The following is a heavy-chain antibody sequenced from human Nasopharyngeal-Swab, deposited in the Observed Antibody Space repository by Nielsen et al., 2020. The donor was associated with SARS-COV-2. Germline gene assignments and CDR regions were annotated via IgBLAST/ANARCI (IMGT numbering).Heavy chain of an antibody. CDR1: AFTVSSNY. Sequence: GESLKISCAASAFTVSSNYMSWVRQAPGKGLEWVSVIYRGGSTYYADSVKGRFTISRDNSKNTLYLQMNSLRAEDTAVYYCARDMGGMEDYWGQGTLVTVSS. V-gene: IGHV3-53*01. CDR3: ARDMGGMEDY. D-gene: IGHD3-16*01. CDR2: IYRGGST. J-gene: IGHJ4*02.